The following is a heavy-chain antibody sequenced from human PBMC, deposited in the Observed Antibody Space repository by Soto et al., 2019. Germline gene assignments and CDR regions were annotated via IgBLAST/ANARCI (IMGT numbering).Heavy chain of an antibody. V-gene: IGHV4-4*07. Sequence: ETLSLTCTVSGGSISSYYWSWIRQPAGKGLEWIGRIYTSGSTNYNPSLKSRVTMSVDTSKNQFSLKLSSVTAADTAVYYCARDGNSKQLVRVYYYYGMDVWGQGTTVTVSS. CDR1: GGSISSYY. CDR2: IYTSGST. J-gene: IGHJ6*02. D-gene: IGHD6-13*01. CDR3: ARDGNSKQLVRVYYYYGMDV.